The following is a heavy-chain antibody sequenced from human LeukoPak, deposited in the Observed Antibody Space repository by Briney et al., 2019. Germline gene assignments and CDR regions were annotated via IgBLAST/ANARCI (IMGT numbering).Heavy chain of an antibody. D-gene: IGHD3-22*01. CDR3: AKGIYDSSGYYFDY. CDR1: GFTFDDYA. Sequence: PGRSLRLSCAASGFTFDDYAMRWVRQAPGKGLEWVSGISWNSGSIGYADSVKGRFTISRDNAKNSLYLQMNSLRAEDTALYYCAKGIYDSSGYYFDYWGQGTLVTVSS. CDR2: ISWNSGSI. J-gene: IGHJ4*02. V-gene: IGHV3-9*01.